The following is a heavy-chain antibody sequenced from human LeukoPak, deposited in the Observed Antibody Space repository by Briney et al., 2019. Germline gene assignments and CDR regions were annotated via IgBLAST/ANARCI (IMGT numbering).Heavy chain of an antibody. Sequence: GGSLRLSCSASGLTFSSYAMYWVRQAPGKGLEWVSGISGSGDNTYYADSVKGRFTISRDNSKNTLYLQMNSLRADDTAVYYCAKGGFCNDAVCYWGSFDFWGQGTLVTVSS. CDR2: ISGSGDNT. CDR1: GLTFSSYA. J-gene: IGHJ4*02. V-gene: IGHV3-23*01. D-gene: IGHD3-16*01. CDR3: AKGGFCNDAVCYWGSFDF.